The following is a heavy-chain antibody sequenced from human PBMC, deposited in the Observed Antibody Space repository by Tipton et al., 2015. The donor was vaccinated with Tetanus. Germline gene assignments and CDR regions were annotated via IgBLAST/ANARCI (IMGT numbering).Heavy chain of an antibody. CDR1: GYTFTSYD. V-gene: IGHV1-8*01. CDR2: MNPNSGNT. CDR3: ARRVYDSEETRIDY. Sequence: QVQLVQSGAEVKKPGAAVKVSCKASGYTFTSYDINWVRQATGQGLEWMGWMNPNSGNTGYAQKFQGRVTMTRNTSISTAYMELSSLRSEDTAVYYCARRVYDSEETRIDYWGQGTLVTVSS. D-gene: IGHD3-22*01. J-gene: IGHJ4*02.